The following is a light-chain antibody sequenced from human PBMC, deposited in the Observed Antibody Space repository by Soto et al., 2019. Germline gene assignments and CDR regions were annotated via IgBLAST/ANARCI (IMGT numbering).Light chain of an antibody. Sequence: QSVLTQPPSASGTPGQRVTISCSGSRSNIGSYTVNWYQQLPGTAPKLLIYNNNQRPSGVPDRFSGSKSGTSASLAISGLQSGDGADCYCAAWDDSLNGVVFGGGTKLTVL. V-gene: IGLV1-44*01. CDR1: RSNIGSYT. J-gene: IGLJ2*01. CDR3: AAWDDSLNGVV. CDR2: NNN.